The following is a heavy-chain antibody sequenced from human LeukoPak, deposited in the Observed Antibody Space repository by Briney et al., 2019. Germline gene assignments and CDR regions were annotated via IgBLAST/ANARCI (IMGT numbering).Heavy chain of an antibody. Sequence: GGSLRLSCAASGFTFSSYAMSWVRQAPGKGLECVAYISGGSHIYYADSAQGRFTISRDNAKNSLLLYMNSLRVEDTAVYYCARGFDCSSASCSCMVLWSQGTTVTVSS. CDR3: ARGFDCSSASCSCMVL. V-gene: IGHV3-21*05. J-gene: IGHJ6*02. CDR1: GFTFSSYA. D-gene: IGHD2-2*01. CDR2: ISGGSHI.